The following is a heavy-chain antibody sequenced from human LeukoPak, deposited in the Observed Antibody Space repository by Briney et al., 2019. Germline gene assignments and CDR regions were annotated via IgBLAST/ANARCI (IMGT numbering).Heavy chain of an antibody. CDR2: ISSDDTTI. CDR1: GFTFSSYS. CDR3: ARDMWAPKWYFDL. Sequence: GGSLRLSCVASGFTFSSYSMNWVRQPPGKGPEWVSYISSDDTTIYYADPVKGRFTISRDNAKDSLYLQMNSLRDEDTAVYYCARDMWAPKWYFDLWGRGTLVTVSS. J-gene: IGHJ2*01. D-gene: IGHD1-26*01. V-gene: IGHV3-48*02.